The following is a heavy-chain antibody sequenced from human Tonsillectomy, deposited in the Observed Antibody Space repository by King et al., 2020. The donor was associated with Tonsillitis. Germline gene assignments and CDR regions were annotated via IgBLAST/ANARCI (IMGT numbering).Heavy chain of an antibody. CDR3: AKKNSGNYPFDY. J-gene: IGHJ4*02. CDR1: GFTFSSSA. V-gene: IGHV3-23*04. Sequence: VQLVESGGDLVQPGGSLRLSCAASGFTFSSSAMSWVRQALGKGLEWVSAISASGSGTYSADSVKGRFTISGDNSKNTLYLQMNSRRAEDTAVYYCAKKNSGNYPFDYWGQGTLVTVSS. D-gene: IGHD1-26*01. CDR2: ISASGSGT.